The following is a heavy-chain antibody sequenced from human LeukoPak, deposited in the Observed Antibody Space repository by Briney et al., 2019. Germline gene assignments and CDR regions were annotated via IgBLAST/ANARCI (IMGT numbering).Heavy chain of an antibody. CDR1: GFTFSSYG. CDR3: AKGLVRLEWNYYGSGSYYNY. V-gene: IGHV3-30*02. CDR2: IRYDGSNK. Sequence: GGSLRLSCAASGFTFSSYGMHWVRQAPGKGLEWVAFIRYDGSNKYYADSVKGRFTISRDNSKNTLYLQMNSLRAEDTAVYYCAKGLVRLEWNYYGSGSYYNYWGQGTLVTVSS. D-gene: IGHD3-10*01. J-gene: IGHJ4*02.